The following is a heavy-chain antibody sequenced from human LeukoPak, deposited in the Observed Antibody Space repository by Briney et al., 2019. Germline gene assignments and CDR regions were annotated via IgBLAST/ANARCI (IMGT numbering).Heavy chain of an antibody. V-gene: IGHV7-4-1*02. CDR1: GYTFTSYG. J-gene: IGHJ5*02. Sequence: ASVKVSCKASGYTFTSYGISWVRQATGQGLEWMGWINTNTGNPTYAQGFTGRFVFSLDTSVSTAYLQISSLKADDTAVYYCARANLWFGELGWIDPWGQGTQVTVSS. CDR3: ARANLWFGELGWIDP. D-gene: IGHD3-10*01. CDR2: INTNTGNP.